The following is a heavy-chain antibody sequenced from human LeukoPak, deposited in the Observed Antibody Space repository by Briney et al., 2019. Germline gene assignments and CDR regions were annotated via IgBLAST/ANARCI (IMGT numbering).Heavy chain of an antibody. CDR3: ARDPGYAFDI. Sequence: PSETLSLTCTVSSGSISTSNYYWGWVRQPPGKALEWIGYIYYSGSTNYNPSLKSRVTISVDTSKNQFSLKLSSVTAADTAVYYCARDPGYAFDIWGQGTMVTVSS. CDR2: IYYSGST. V-gene: IGHV4-61*01. J-gene: IGHJ3*02. D-gene: IGHD5-18*01. CDR1: SGSISTSNYY.